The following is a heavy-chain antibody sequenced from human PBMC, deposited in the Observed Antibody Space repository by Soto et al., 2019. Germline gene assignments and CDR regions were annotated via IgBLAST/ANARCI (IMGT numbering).Heavy chain of an antibody. J-gene: IGHJ4*02. D-gene: IGHD5-18*01. V-gene: IGHV4-30-2*01. CDR2: IYHSGST. CDR3: ARGFNPIDTAMETEFFDY. Sequence: TLSPTCAVSGGSSSSGGYSWSWIRHPPGKGLEWIGYIYHSGSTYYYPSLKSRVTISVDRSKNQFSLKLSSVTAADTAVYYCARGFNPIDTAMETEFFDYWGQGTLVTVSS. CDR1: GGSSSSGGYS.